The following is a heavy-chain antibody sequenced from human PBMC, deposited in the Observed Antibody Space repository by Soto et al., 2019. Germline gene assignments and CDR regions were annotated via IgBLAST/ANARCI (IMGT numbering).Heavy chain of an antibody. CDR2: TRNKANSYTT. J-gene: IGHJ5*02. V-gene: IGHV3-72*01. Sequence: GPLILSCAASRFGFSDNPLDWVRHAPGKGLEWVGRTRNKANSYTTEYAASVKGRFTISRDDSKNSLYLQMNSLKTEDTAVYYCVRGPYYYGSGSYQYWFDPWGQGT. CDR1: RFGFSDNP. CDR3: VRGPYYYGSGSYQYWFDP. D-gene: IGHD3-10*01.